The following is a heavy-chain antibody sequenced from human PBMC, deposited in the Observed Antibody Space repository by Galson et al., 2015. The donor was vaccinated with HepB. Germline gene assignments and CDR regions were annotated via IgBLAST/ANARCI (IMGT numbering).Heavy chain of an antibody. J-gene: IGHJ4*02. D-gene: IGHD1/OR15-1a*01. Sequence: WSWIRQSPGKGLEWIGQINHSGSTTYNPSLKSRVTISIDTSKSQFSLKLTSVTAADSAVYYCATANSWYFVSWGQGTLVTVST. CDR2: INHSGST. V-gene: IGHV4-34*01. CDR3: ATANSWYFVS.